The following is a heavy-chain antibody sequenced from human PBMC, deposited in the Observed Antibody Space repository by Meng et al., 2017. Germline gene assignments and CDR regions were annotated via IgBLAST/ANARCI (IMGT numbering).Heavy chain of an antibody. CDR3: ARDEGTVPEVVNAHFGC. V-gene: IGHV3-30*06. D-gene: IGHD3-22*01. J-gene: IGHJ4*02. CDR1: GYTFTSYG. Sequence: QARLVQSGAWVKKPGASVKVSCKASGYTFTSYGMHWVRQAPGKELEWVALITHDGSKTYYADSVKGRFTISRDNSKSTLFLQMNSLRAEDTAVYYCARDEGTVPEVVNAHFGCWGQGTLVTVSS. CDR2: ITHDGSKT.